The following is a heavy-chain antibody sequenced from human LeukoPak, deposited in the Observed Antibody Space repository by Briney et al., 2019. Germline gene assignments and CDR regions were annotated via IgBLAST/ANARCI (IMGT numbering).Heavy chain of an antibody. CDR1: GFTFSSYA. V-gene: IGHV3-23*01. D-gene: IGHD3-16*02. Sequence: GGSLRLSCAASGFTFSSYAMSWFRQAPGKGLEWVSAISGSGGSTYYADSVKGRFTISRDNSKNTLYLQMNSLRAEDTAVYYCAKDSGAFMITFGGVIVPPFYFDYWGQGTLVTVSS. J-gene: IGHJ4*02. CDR2: ISGSGGST. CDR3: AKDSGAFMITFGGVIVPPFYFDY.